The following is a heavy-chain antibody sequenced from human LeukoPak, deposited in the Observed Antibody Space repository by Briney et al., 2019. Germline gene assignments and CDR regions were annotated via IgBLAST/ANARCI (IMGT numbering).Heavy chain of an antibody. CDR1: GFTFSTYN. D-gene: IGHD3-22*01. CDR2: ITSSGTYT. J-gene: IGHJ4*02. CDR3: ARQGRGDNSGYYY. Sequence: GGSLRLSCAASGFTFSTYNMNWVRQAPGKGLEWVSSITSSGTYTYYADSVKGRFTTSRDNAKNSLSLQLSSLRAEDTAVYYCARQGRGDNSGYYYWGQGTLVTVSS. V-gene: IGHV3-21*06.